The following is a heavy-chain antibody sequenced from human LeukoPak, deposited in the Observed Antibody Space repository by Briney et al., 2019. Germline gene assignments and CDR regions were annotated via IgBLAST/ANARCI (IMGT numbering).Heavy chain of an antibody. D-gene: IGHD3-22*01. V-gene: IGHV4-34*01. Sequence: PSETLSLTCAVFGGSFSGYYWTWIRQPPGKGLEWIGEINHSGSTNYNPSLKNRVTISVDTSKHQFSLRLNSVTAADTAVYYCARGPVVDYFDGSGYYYFDSWGQGTPVTVSS. CDR1: GGSFSGYY. J-gene: IGHJ4*02. CDR2: INHSGST. CDR3: ARGPVVDYFDGSGYYYFDS.